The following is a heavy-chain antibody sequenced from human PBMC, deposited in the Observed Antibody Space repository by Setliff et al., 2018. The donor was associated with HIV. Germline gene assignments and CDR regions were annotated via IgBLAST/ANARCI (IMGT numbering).Heavy chain of an antibody. CDR1: GFTFSSYS. D-gene: IGHD1-1*01. J-gene: IGHJ4*02. CDR2: INIGSSTI. V-gene: IGHV3-48*01. Sequence: GGSLRLSCAASGFTFSSYSMNWVRQAPGKGLEWVSYINIGSSTIYYADSVKGRFTISRDNAKNSLYLQMNSLRGEDTAVYYCARGRPTGYFDCWGRGTLVTVSS. CDR3: ARGRPTGYFDC.